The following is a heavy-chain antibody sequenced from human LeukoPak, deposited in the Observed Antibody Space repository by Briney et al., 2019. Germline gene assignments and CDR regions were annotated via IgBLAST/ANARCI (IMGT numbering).Heavy chain of an antibody. D-gene: IGHD2-2*01. CDR1: GFTFSIYE. CDR3: AREYCVVPAAMRMGAYYDGMGV. CDR2: ISSSGSKI. Sequence: PGGCLRLSCAASGFTFSIYEMNWVAQAPGKGRDWVSYISSSGSKIYYADSVKGRFTISRDNAKSSEKLQINSLRAENTAVYYGAREYCVVPAAMRMGAYYDGMGVWGKGTTVTVSS. J-gene: IGHJ6*04. V-gene: IGHV3-48*03.